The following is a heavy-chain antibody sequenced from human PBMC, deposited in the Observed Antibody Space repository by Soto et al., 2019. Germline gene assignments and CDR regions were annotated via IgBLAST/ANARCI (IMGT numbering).Heavy chain of an antibody. CDR2: IIPIVGTG. Sequence: QVQLVQSGAEVRKPGSSVTVSCKASGGTFSNYAISWVRQAPGQGLEWMGGIIPIVGTGSYAQKFQGRVTITADEPTTTAYMELSSLRFEGPAVYYCAGVVILVPTASTHYYYHMDVWGPGTTVTVSS. V-gene: IGHV1-69*01. CDR3: AGVVILVPTASTHYYYHMDV. D-gene: IGHD2-2*01. J-gene: IGHJ6*02. CDR1: GGTFSNYA.